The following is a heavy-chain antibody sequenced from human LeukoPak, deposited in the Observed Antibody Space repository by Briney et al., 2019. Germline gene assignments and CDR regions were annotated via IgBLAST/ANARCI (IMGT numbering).Heavy chain of an antibody. J-gene: IGHJ4*02. Sequence: PGGSQRLSCAASGFTFSSYWMSWVRQAPEKGLEWVANIKQDGSEKYYVDSVKGRFTISRDNAKNSLYLQMNSLRAEDTAVYYCGSALAHSGGQVIRGGSFVDYWGQGTLVTVSS. CDR1: GFTFSSYW. D-gene: IGHD3/OR15-3a*01. V-gene: IGHV3-7*01. CDR3: GSALAHSGGQVIRGGSFVDY. CDR2: IKQDGSEK.